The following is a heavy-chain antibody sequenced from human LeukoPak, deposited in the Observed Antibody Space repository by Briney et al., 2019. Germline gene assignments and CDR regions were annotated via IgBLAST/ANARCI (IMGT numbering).Heavy chain of an antibody. J-gene: IGHJ6*03. V-gene: IGHV3-23*01. CDR2: ISGSGGGT. Sequence: PGGSLRLSCAASGFTFSSYAMSWVRQAPGMGLEWVSAISGSGGGTYYADSVKGRFTVSRDNSRNTLYLQMNSLSAEDTAVYYCAKGGRDIVVVPATMARYYYYYMDVWGKGTTVTVSS. CDR3: AKGGRDIVVVPATMARYYYYYMDV. CDR1: GFTFSSYA. D-gene: IGHD2-2*01.